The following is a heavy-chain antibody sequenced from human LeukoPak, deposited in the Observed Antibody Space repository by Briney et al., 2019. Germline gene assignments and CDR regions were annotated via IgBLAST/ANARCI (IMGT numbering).Heavy chain of an antibody. J-gene: IGHJ5*02. CDR2: ISGYGANT. CDR1: GFTFNLYG. V-gene: IGHV3-23*01. CDR3: AKDRGLYLGIDNNWFDP. D-gene: IGHD1-26*01. Sequence: PGGSLRLSCAASGFTFNLYGMSWVRQVPGKGLEWVSGISGYGANTYYADSVKGRFTISRDNSKNAVFLQMNSLTVEDTAVYHCAKDRGLYLGIDNNWFDPWGQGTLVIVSS.